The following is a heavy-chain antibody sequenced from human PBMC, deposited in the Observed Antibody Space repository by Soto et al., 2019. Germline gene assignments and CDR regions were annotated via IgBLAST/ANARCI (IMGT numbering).Heavy chain of an antibody. CDR1: GDSIRSSY. CDR3: AKISAGSTDETMFTVFDH. CDR2: IYHTGTT. Sequence: SETLSLTCTVSGDSIRSSYWTWIRQAPGRGLEWIGDIYHTGTTTYNPSLKSRVSISVDTSKNQFSLRLRSVTAADTAIYFCAKISAGSTDETMFTVFDHWGQGTLVTVSS. V-gene: IGHV4-59*03. J-gene: IGHJ4*02. D-gene: IGHD6-13*01.